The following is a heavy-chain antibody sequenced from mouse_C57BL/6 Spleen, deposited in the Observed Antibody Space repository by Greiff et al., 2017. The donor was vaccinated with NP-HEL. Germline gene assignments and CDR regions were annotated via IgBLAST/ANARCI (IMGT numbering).Heavy chain of an antibody. CDR3: AGAVTTPFDY. Sequence: EVKLLESGPGLVKPSQSLSLTCSVTGYSITSGYYWNWIRQFPGNKLEWMGYISYDGSNNYNPSLKNRISITRDTSKNQFFLKLNSVTTEDTATYYCAGAVTTPFDYWGQGTTLTVSS. CDR1: GYSITSGYY. V-gene: IGHV3-6*01. D-gene: IGHD2-2*01. J-gene: IGHJ2*01. CDR2: ISYDGSN.